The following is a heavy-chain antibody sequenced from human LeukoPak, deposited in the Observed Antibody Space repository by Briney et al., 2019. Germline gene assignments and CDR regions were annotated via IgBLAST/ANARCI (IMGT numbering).Heavy chain of an antibody. V-gene: IGHV3-9*01. CDR1: GFTFDDYA. J-gene: IGHJ4*02. CDR3: AKGSGYSYGYDYFDY. D-gene: IGHD5-18*01. Sequence: PGGSLRLSCAASGFTFDDYAMHWVRQAPGGGLEWVSGISWNSGSIGYADSVKGRFTISRDNAKNSLYLQMNSLRAEDTALYYCAKGSGYSYGYDYFDYWGQGTLVTVSS. CDR2: ISWNSGSI.